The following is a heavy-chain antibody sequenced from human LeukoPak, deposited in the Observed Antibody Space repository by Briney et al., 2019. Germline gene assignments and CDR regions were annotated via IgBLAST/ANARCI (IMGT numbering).Heavy chain of an antibody. CDR3: ASDPSYTYGFAY. Sequence: SETLSLTCTVSGGSISSGGYSWSWIRQPPGKGLEWIGYISHSGSTYYNPSLKSRATISVDRSKNQFSLKLSSVPAADTAVYYCASDPSYTYGFAYWGQGNLVTVSS. CDR2: ISHSGST. D-gene: IGHD5-18*01. V-gene: IGHV4-30-2*01. CDR1: GGSISSGGYS. J-gene: IGHJ4*02.